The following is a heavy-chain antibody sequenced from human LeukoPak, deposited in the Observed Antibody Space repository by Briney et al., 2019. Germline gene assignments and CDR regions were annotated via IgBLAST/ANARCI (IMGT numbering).Heavy chain of an antibody. CDR1: RFSFSAYP. D-gene: IGHD1-26*01. CDR2: ISASGDVT. J-gene: IGHJ3*02. V-gene: IGHV3-23*01. CDR3: AKSLLTTASGTGRAFDI. Sequence: GGSLRLSCEASRFSFSAYPMGWVRRAPGKGLEWVSGISASGDVTFHADPLKGRFTISRDNSRNTLYLQMDSLRAEDTAKYYCAKSLLTTASGTGRAFDIWGQGTVVTVSA.